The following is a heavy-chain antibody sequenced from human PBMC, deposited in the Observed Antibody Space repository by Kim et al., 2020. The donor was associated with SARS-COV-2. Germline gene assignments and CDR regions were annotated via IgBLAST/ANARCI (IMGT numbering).Heavy chain of an antibody. Sequence: GGSLRLSCAASGFSIITHWMSWVRQAPGKGLEGVATIKPDGNEKFYVDSVRGRFTISRDKAKDSLYLQMNSLRAEDTAVYYCTTGGVGIWGQGTLVTDS. CDR1: GFSIITHW. V-gene: IGHV3-7*01. J-gene: IGHJ1*01. CDR3: TTGGVGI. CDR2: IKPDGNEK. D-gene: IGHD3-10*01.